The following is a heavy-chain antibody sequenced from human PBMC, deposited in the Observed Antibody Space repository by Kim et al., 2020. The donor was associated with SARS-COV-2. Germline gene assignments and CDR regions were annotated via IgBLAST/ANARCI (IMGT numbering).Heavy chain of an antibody. Sequence: ASVKVSCKASGYTFTSYYMHWVRQAPVQGLEWMGIINPSGGSTSYAQKFQGRVTMTRDTSTSTVYMELSSLRSEDTAVYYCARDQRYDFWSGYYDYWGQGTLVTVSS. V-gene: IGHV1-46*01. CDR1: GYTFTSYY. CDR2: INPSGGST. D-gene: IGHD3-3*01. CDR3: ARDQRYDFWSGYYDY. J-gene: IGHJ4*02.